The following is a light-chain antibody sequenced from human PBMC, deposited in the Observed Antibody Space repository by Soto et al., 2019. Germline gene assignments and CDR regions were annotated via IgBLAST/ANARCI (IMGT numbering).Light chain of an antibody. V-gene: IGKV2-28*01. CDR1: QSLLHSNGYNY. CDR3: MQALPTLT. CDR2: LGS. Sequence: DIVMTQSPLSLPVTPGEPASISCRSSQSLLHSNGYNYLDWYLQKPGQSPQLLIYLGSNRASGVPDRFSGSGSGTDFTLKISRVEAKDVGVYYCMQALPTLTFGGGTTVEIK. J-gene: IGKJ4*01.